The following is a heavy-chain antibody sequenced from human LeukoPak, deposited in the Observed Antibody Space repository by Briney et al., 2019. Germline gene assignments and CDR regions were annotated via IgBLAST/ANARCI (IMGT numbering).Heavy chain of an antibody. V-gene: IGHV3-64*01. J-gene: IGHJ6*03. CDR3: ARDYYYYYMDV. CDR1: GFLFHSYS. CDR2: ITSNGGST. Sequence: GVLRPFRATSGFLFHSYSKHWVPQAPRREMEYVSAITSNGGSTFYANSVKGRFTISRDNSKNTLYLQMNSLRAEDTAVYYCARDYYYYYMDVWGKGTTVTVSS.